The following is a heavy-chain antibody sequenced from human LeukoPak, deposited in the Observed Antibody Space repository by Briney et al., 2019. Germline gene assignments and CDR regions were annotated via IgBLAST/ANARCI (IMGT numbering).Heavy chain of an antibody. J-gene: IGHJ6*02. V-gene: IGHV3-74*01. Sequence: PGGSLRLSCAASGFTSSRTWTYWVRQAPGKGLVWVSRINSDGSSTTYADSVKGRFTISRDNAKNTAYLQMNSLRGEDTAVYFCARDWHYAMDVWGQGTTVTVSS. CDR3: ARDWHYAMDV. CDR1: GFTSSRTW. CDR2: INSDGSST.